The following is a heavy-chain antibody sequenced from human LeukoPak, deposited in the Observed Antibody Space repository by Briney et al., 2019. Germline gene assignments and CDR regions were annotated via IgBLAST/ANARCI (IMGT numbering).Heavy chain of an antibody. J-gene: IGHJ4*02. Sequence: ASVKVSCKASGYTFTSYAMNWVRQAPGQGLEWMGRINPNSGGTNYAQKFQGRVTMTRDTSINTAYMELSRLKSDDTAVYYCARVSYSSSWSPSDDYWGQGTLVTVSS. V-gene: IGHV1-2*06. CDR1: GYTFTSYA. CDR3: ARVSYSSSWSPSDDY. CDR2: INPNSGGT. D-gene: IGHD6-13*01.